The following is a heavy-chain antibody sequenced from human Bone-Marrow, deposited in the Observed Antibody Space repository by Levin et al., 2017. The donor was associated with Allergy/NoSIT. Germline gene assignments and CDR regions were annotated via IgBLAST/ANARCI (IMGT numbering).Heavy chain of an antibody. J-gene: IGHJ5*02. Sequence: ASVKVSCKASGDTFSSYDINWVRQASGQGLEWMGWMNPNSGNTVYAKKFQGRVTMTRNTSISTAYMDLSSLRSDNTATYYCATGQGHLVGPPWGQGTLVTVSA. CDR1: GDTFSSYD. CDR3: ATGQGHLVGPP. D-gene: IGHD6-6*01. CDR2: MNPNSGNT. V-gene: IGHV1-8*01.